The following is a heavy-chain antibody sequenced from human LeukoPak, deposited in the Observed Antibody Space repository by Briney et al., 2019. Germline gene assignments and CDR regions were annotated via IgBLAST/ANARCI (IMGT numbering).Heavy chain of an antibody. CDR3: ATDGPFESSDYYDSSGYYP. D-gene: IGHD3-22*01. V-gene: IGHV1-24*01. J-gene: IGHJ5*02. Sequence: ASVKVSCKVSGYTLTGLSMHWVRQAPGKGLEWMGGFDPEDGETIYAQKFQGRVTMTEDTSTDTAYMELSSLRSEDTAVYCCATDGPFESSDYYDSSGYYPWGQGTLVTVSS. CDR1: GYTLTGLS. CDR2: FDPEDGET.